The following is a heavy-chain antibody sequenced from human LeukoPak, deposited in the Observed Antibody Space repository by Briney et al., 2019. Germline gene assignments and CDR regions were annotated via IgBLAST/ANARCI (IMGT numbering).Heavy chain of an antibody. CDR1: GFTFSSYW. Sequence: WESLRLSCAASGFTFSSYWMSWVRQAPGKGLEWVANIKQDGSEKYYVDSVKGRFTISRDNAKNSLYLQTNSLRAEDTAVYYCARDPGDYYFDYWGQGTLVTVSS. D-gene: IGHD3-10*01. V-gene: IGHV3-7*01. CDR3: ARDPGDYYFDY. J-gene: IGHJ4*02. CDR2: IKQDGSEK.